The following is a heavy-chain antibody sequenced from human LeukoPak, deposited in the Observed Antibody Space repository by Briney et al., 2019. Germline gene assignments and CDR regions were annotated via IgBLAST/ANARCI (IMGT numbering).Heavy chain of an antibody. J-gene: IGHJ5*02. CDR2: INPNSGGT. V-gene: IGHV1-2*02. CDR1: GYTFTGYY. CDR3: ARMGAKWRNCSGGSCYRRTSWFDP. D-gene: IGHD2-15*01. Sequence: GASVKVSCKASGYTFTGYYMHWVRQAPGQGLEWMGWINPNSGGTNYAQKFQGRVTMTRDTSISTAYMELSRLRPDDTAVYYCARMGAKWRNCSGGSCYRRTSWFDPWGQGTLVTVSS.